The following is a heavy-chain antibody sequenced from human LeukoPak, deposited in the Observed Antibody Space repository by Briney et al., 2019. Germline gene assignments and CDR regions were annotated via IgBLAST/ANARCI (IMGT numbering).Heavy chain of an antibody. CDR3: AKSYGGNVRDAFDI. CDR1: GFTFGSYA. V-gene: IGHV3-23*01. D-gene: IGHD4-23*01. Sequence: PGGSLRLSWAASGFTFGSYAMSWVRQAPGKGLEWASTTSGTGGLTYYADSVKGRFTIFRDNFKNTLYLQMNSLRVEDTAVYYCAKSYGGNVRDAFDIWGQGTVVTVSS. CDR2: TSGTGGLT. J-gene: IGHJ3*02.